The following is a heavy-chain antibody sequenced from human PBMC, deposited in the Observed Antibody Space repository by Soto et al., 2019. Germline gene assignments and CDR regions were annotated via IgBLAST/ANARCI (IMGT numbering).Heavy chain of an antibody. CDR2: IYYSGST. V-gene: IGHV4-59*08. J-gene: IGHJ5*02. CDR3: ARQLRYSSGWYWFDP. CDR1: GGSISSYY. D-gene: IGHD6-19*01. Sequence: QVQLQESGPGLVKPSETLSLTCTVSGGSISSYYWSWIRQPPGKGLEWIGYIYYSGSTNYNPSLKSRVTIXVDXSXTQFSLKLSSVTAADTAVYYCARQLRYSSGWYWFDPWGQGTLVTVSS.